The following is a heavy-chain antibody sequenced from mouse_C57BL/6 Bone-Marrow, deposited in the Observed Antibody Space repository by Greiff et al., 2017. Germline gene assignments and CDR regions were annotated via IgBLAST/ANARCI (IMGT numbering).Heavy chain of an antibody. V-gene: IGHV5-6*01. Sequence: EVQLQQSGGDLVKPGGSLKLSCAASGFTFSSYGMSWVRQTPDKRLEWVATISSGGSYTYYPDSVKGRFTFSRDNAKNTLYLQMSSLKSEDTAMYYCARLSNWEVDYWGQGTTLTVSS. D-gene: IGHD4-1*02. CDR3: ARLSNWEVDY. J-gene: IGHJ2*01. CDR1: GFTFSSYG. CDR2: ISSGGSYT.